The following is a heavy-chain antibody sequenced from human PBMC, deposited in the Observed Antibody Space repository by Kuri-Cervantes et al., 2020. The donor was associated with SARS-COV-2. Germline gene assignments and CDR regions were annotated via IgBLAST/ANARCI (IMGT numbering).Heavy chain of an antibody. Sequence: SVKVSCKASGGTFSSYAVSWVRQAPGQGLEWMGRIIPILGIANYAQKFQGRVTITADKSTSTAYMELRSLRSDDTAVYYCARNHYDFWSGRNWFDPWGQGTLVTVSS. CDR1: GGTFSSYA. CDR3: ARNHYDFWSGRNWFDP. CDR2: IIPILGIA. V-gene: IGHV1-69*04. D-gene: IGHD3-3*01. J-gene: IGHJ5*02.